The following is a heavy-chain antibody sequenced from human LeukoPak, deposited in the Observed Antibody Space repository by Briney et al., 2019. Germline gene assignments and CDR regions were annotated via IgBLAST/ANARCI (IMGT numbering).Heavy chain of an antibody. Sequence: SETLSLTCTVSGGSISSSSYYWGWIRQPPGKGLEWIGSIYYSGSTYYNPSLKSRVTISVDTSKNQFSLKLSSVTAADTAVYYCARTTWYYDYVWGSSPSGNYFDYWGQGTLVTVSS. CDR3: ARTTWYYDYVWGSSPSGNYFDY. CDR1: GGSISSSSYY. V-gene: IGHV4-39*01. D-gene: IGHD3-16*01. CDR2: IYYSGST. J-gene: IGHJ4*02.